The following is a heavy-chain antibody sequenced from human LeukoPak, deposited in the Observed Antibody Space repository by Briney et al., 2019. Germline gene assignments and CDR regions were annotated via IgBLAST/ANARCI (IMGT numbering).Heavy chain of an antibody. D-gene: IGHD3-10*01. V-gene: IGHV3-48*04. Sequence: GGSLRLSCAASGFTFSTYSMNWVRQAPGKGLEWVSYISSSSSTIYYADSVKGRFTISRDNAKNSLYLQMNSLRAEDTAVYYCARDKDDYGSGNHWFDPWGQGTLVTVSS. J-gene: IGHJ5*02. CDR2: ISSSSSTI. CDR1: GFTFSTYS. CDR3: ARDKDDYGSGNHWFDP.